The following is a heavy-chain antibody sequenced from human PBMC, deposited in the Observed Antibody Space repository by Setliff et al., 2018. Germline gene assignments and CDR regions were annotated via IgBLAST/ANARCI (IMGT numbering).Heavy chain of an antibody. Sequence: SETLSLTCTVSGVSIRSYYWSWIRQPPGKGLEWIGYIFYSGSSNYNPSLQSRVSISVDTSKNQLSLKLDSLTAADTAVYYCARERYFDWFFEDWGQGTMVTVSS. D-gene: IGHD3-9*01. CDR3: ARERYFDWFFED. V-gene: IGHV4-59*12. CDR2: IFYSGSS. CDR1: GVSIRSYY. J-gene: IGHJ3*01.